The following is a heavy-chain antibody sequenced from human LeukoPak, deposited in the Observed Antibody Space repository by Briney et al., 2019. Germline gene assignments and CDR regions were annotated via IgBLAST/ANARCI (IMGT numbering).Heavy chain of an antibody. CDR1: GYTFTGYY. CDR2: INPNSGGK. CDR3: ARSLTMIVVVIAGY. V-gene: IGHV1-2*02. Sequence: ASVKVSCKASGYTFTGYYMHWVRQAPGQGLEWMGWINPNSGGKNYAQKFQGRVTMTRDTSISTAYMELSRLRSDDTAVYYCARSLTMIVVVIAGYWGQGTLVTVSS. J-gene: IGHJ4*02. D-gene: IGHD3-22*01.